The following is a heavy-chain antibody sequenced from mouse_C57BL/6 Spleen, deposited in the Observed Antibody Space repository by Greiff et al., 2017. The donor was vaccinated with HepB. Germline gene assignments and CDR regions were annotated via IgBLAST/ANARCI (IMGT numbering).Heavy chain of an antibody. Sequence: DVQLQESGPELVKPGASVKIPCKASGYTFTDYNMDWVKQSHGKSLEWIGDINPNNGGTIYNQKFKGKATLTVDKSSSTAYMELRSLTSEDTAVYYCARKYRAWFAYWGQGTLVTVSA. D-gene: IGHD5-1*01. J-gene: IGHJ3*01. CDR3: ARKYRAWFAY. V-gene: IGHV1-18*01. CDR1: GYTFTDYN. CDR2: INPNNGGT.